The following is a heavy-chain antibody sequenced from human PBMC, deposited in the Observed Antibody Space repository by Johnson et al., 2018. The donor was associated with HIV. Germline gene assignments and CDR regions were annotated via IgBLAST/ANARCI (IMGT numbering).Heavy chain of an antibody. J-gene: IGHJ3*02. Sequence: QVQLVESGGGVVQPGRSLRLSCAASGFTFSSYGVHWVRQAPGKGLESVAVISYDGSNKYYADSVKGRFTISRDNSKNTLYLQMNSLRAEDTAVYYCAKAPLSGYEDAFDIWGQGTMVTVSS. CDR1: GFTFSSYG. D-gene: IGHD3-22*01. V-gene: IGHV3-30*19. CDR3: AKAPLSGYEDAFDI. CDR2: ISYDGSNK.